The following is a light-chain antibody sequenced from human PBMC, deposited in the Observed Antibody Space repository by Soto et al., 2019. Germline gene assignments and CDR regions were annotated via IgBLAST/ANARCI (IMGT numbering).Light chain of an antibody. J-gene: IGLJ2*01. V-gene: IGLV4-69*01. CDR1: SGHSNYA. CDR2: LNSDGSH. CDR3: QTWGSGIVV. Sequence: QSVLTQSPSASASLGASVKLTCTLSSGHSNYAIAWHQQQSEKGPRYLMKLNSDGSHSKGDGIPDRFSGSSSGAERYLTISNLQSEDEAEYYCQTWGSGIVVFGGGTKLTVL.